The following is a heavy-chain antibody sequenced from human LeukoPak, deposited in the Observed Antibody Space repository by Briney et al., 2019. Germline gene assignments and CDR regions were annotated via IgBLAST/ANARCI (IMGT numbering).Heavy chain of an antibody. D-gene: IGHD3-3*01. Sequence: GGSLRLSCAASGFTFSSYSMNWVRQAPGKGLEWVSAISGSGGSTYYADSVKGRFTISRDNSKNTLYLQMNSLRAEDTAVYYCAKYYDFWSGYYRAGSDYWGQGTLVTVSS. V-gene: IGHV3-23*01. CDR3: AKYYDFWSGYYRAGSDY. CDR1: GFTFSSYS. CDR2: ISGSGGST. J-gene: IGHJ4*02.